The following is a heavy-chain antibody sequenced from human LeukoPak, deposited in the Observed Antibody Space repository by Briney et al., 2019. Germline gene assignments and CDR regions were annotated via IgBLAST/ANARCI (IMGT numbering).Heavy chain of an antibody. CDR1: GGSISSGDYY. CDR2: IYYSGST. V-gene: IGHV4-30-4*08. D-gene: IGHD2-15*01. Sequence: SETLSLTCTVSGGSISSGDYYWSWIRQPPGKGLEWIGYIYYSGSTNYNPSLKSRVTISVDTSKNQFSLKLSSVTAADTAVYYCARVRRYCSGGSCYSGWFDPWGQGTLVTVSS. CDR3: ARVRRYCSGGSCYSGWFDP. J-gene: IGHJ5*02.